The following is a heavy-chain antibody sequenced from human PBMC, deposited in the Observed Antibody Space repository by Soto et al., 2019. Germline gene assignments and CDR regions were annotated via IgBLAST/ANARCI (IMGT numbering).Heavy chain of an antibody. Sequence: SVKVSCKASGFTFTSSAMQWVRQARGQRLEWIGWIVVGSGNTNYAQKFQERVTITRDMSASTAYMELSSLRSEDTAVYYCAVYRYSSGWPWAFDIWGQGTMVTVSS. V-gene: IGHV1-58*02. D-gene: IGHD6-19*01. CDR3: AVYRYSSGWPWAFDI. CDR2: IVVGSGNT. J-gene: IGHJ3*02. CDR1: GFTFTSSA.